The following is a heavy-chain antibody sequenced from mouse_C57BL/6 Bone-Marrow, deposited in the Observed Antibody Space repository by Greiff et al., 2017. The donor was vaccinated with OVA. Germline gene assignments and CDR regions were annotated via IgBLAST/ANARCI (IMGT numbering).Heavy chain of an antibody. CDR3: SRCSYCSSSCYWYFAV. CDR2: IHPNSGST. CDR1: GYTFTSYW. V-gene: IGHV1-64*01. D-gene: IGHD1-1*01. J-gene: IGHJ1*03. Sequence: QVQLQQPGAELVKPGASVKLSCKASGYTFTSYWMHWVKQRPGQGLEWIGMIHPNSGSTNYNEKFQSKATLTVDTSSSTASMQLSSLPSADSAFYSCSRCSYCSSSCYWYFAVWGTGTTVTVSS.